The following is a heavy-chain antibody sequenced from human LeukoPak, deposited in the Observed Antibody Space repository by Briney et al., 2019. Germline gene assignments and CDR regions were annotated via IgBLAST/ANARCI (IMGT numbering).Heavy chain of an antibody. Sequence: PGGSLGLSCAASGFTFSSYAMSWVRQAPGKGREWVSAINGSGGSTYYADSVKGRFTISRDNSKNTLYLQMNSLRAEDTAVYYCAKYSEWVWLQGGAFDIWGQGTMVTVSS. CDR3: AKYSEWVWLQGGAFDI. CDR2: INGSGGST. D-gene: IGHD5-24*01. CDR1: GFTFSSYA. J-gene: IGHJ3*02. V-gene: IGHV3-23*01.